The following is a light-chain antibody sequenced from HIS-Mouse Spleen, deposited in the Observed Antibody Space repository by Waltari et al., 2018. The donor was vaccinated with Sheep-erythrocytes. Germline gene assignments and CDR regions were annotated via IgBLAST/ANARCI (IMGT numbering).Light chain of an antibody. V-gene: IGKV1-5*03. CDR2: KAS. CDR1: QSISSW. CDR3: QQYNSYPLT. J-gene: IGKJ4*01. Sequence: DIQMTQSPSTLSASVGDRVTITCGASQSISSWLAWYQQKPGKAPKLLIYKASSLESGVPSRFSGSGSETEFTLTISSLQPDDFATYYCQQYNSYPLTFGGGTKVEIK.